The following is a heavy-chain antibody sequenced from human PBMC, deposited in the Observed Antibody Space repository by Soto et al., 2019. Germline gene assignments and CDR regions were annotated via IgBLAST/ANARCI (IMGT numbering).Heavy chain of an antibody. V-gene: IGHV4-59*12. CDR3: AREGRYAP. J-gene: IGHJ5*02. CDR2: VYYSGSS. Sequence: SETLSLTCTVSGDSIRNYYWSWIRQPPGKGLEWIGFVYYSGSSNYNPSLKGRVTMSVDTSKNQFSLKMSSVTAADTAVYYCAREGRYAPWSQGTLVTVSS. CDR1: GDSIRNYY.